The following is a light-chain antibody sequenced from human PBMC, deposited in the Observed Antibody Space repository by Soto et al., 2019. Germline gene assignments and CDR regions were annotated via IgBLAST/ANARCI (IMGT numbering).Light chain of an antibody. V-gene: IGKV3-20*01. CDR3: QQYGSLPWT. J-gene: IGKJ1*01. CDR2: DAT. Sequence: ENVLTQSPDTLSLSPGERATLSCRASQNIASDYFAWYQQKPGQAPRLLMYDATNRATGIPDRFSGSGSGRDFTLTISRLEPGDFAVYYCQQYGSLPWTFGQGTKVEIK. CDR1: QNIASDY.